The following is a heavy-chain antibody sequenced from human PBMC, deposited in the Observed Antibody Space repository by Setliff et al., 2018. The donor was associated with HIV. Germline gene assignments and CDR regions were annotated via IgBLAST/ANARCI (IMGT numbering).Heavy chain of an antibody. Sequence: SVQVSCKASGDTSNSYAIRWVRQAPGQGPEWMGGIIPIFGSPQYAPQFRGRATITADESSRTAYMELTSLKSEDSAVYYCASASGDHEPYQYWGQGTLVTVSS. CDR2: IIPIFGSP. J-gene: IGHJ1*01. D-gene: IGHD4-17*01. CDR1: GDTSNSYA. V-gene: IGHV1-69*13. CDR3: ASASGDHEPYQY.